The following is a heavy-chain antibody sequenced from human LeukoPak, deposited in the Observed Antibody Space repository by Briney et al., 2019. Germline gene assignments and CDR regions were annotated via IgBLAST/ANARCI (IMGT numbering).Heavy chain of an antibody. Sequence: ASVKVSCKASGGTFSSYAISWVRQAPGQGLEWMGGIIPIFGTANYAQKFQGRVTITTDESTSTDYMELSSLRSEDTAVYYCASRVPAAIRNGWFDPWGQGTLVTVSS. CDR3: ASRVPAAIRNGWFDP. CDR2: IIPIFGTA. J-gene: IGHJ5*02. D-gene: IGHD2-2*02. CDR1: GGTFSSYA. V-gene: IGHV1-69*05.